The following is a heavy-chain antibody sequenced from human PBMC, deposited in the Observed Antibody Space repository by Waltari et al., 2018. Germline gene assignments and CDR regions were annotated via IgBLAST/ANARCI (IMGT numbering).Heavy chain of an antibody. J-gene: IGHJ4*02. CDR2: IYHLGNT. Sequence: QVQLRESGPRLVKPSETLSLTCAVSEYSLRSGLYWGWVRQSSGKGLEWIGSIYHLGNTRYNPPLTSRAAVSMDLSKNEFSLRLTSVTAADTAIYYCARHRLDRGDSFDFWGQGALVTVSS. D-gene: IGHD3-22*01. CDR1: EYSLRSGLY. V-gene: IGHV4-38-2*01. CDR3: ARHRLDRGDSFDF.